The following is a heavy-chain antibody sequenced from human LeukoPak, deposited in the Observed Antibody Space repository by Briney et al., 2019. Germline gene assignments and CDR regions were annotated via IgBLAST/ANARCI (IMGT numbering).Heavy chain of an antibody. J-gene: IGHJ5*02. D-gene: IGHD6-25*01. CDR2: INPNSGGT. V-gene: IGHV1-2*02. CDR3: ARQRRPYNWFDP. CDR1: GYTLTSYD. Sequence: ASVKVSCKASGYTLTSYDINWVRQATGQGLEWMGWINPNSGGTNYAQKFQGRVTMTRDTSISTAYMELSRLTSDDTAVYYCARQRRPYNWFDPWGQGTLVAVSS.